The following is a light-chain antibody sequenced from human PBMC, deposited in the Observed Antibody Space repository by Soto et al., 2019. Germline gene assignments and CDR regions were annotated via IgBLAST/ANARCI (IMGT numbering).Light chain of an antibody. J-gene: IGKJ4*01. CDR3: QQYYSTPLT. V-gene: IGKV4-1*01. CDR2: WAS. Sequence: IVMTQYPDSLAVSLGERTTIHCKSSQSLLFSTNNKNYFAWYQQKPGQPPKLLIYWASTRESGVPDRFNGSGSGTDFTLTISSLQAEDVAVYYCQQYYSTPLTFGGGTKVEI. CDR1: QSLLFSTNNKNY.